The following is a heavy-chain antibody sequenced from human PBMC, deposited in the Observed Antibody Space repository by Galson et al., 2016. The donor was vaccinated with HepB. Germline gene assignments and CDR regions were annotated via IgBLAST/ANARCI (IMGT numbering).Heavy chain of an antibody. CDR1: GFIVSNHY. V-gene: IGHV3-53*01. D-gene: IGHD3-10*01. J-gene: IGHJ4*02. CDR2: LDAAGRT. CDR3: ARESPDYSHYYNIDY. Sequence: SLRLSCAASGFIVSNHYMTWVRQAPGQGVDWVSVLDAAGRTSYADSVRGRFTVSRDKSKNTLYLHTSSLRAEDTVVYYCARESPDYSHYYNIDYWGLGTLVTVSS.